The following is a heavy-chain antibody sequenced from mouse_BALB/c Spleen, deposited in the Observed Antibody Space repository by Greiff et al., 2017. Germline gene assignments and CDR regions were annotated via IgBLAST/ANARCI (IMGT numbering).Heavy chain of an antibody. CDR2: ILPGSGST. CDR1: GYTFSSYW. D-gene: IGHD2-14*01. Sequence: VQLQQSGAELMKPGASVKISCKATGYTFSSYWIEWVKQRPGHGLEWIGEILPGSGSTNYNEKFKGKATFTADTSSNTAYMQLSSLTSEDSAVYYCATSYRPFAYWGQGTLVTVSA. CDR3: ATSYRPFAY. V-gene: IGHV1-9*01. J-gene: IGHJ3*01.